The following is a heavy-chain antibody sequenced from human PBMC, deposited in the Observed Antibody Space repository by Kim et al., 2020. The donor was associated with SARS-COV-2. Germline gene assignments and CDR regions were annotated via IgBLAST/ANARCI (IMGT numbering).Heavy chain of an antibody. V-gene: IGHV3-21*01. J-gene: IGHJ3*02. CDR1: GFTFSSYS. D-gene: IGHD2-8*02. Sequence: GGSLRLSCAASGFTFSSYSMNWVRQAPGKGLEWVSSISSSSSYIYYADSVKGRFTISRDNAKNSLYLQMNSLRAEDTAVYYCARVYCTGGVCSLEAFDIWGQGTMVTVSS. CDR2: ISSSSSYI. CDR3: ARVYCTGGVCSLEAFDI.